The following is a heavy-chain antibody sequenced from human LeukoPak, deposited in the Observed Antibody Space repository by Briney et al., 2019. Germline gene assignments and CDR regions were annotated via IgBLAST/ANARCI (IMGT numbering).Heavy chain of an antibody. D-gene: IGHD3-3*01. Sequence: PGGSLRLSCAASGFTFSDYYMSWIRQAPGKGLEGVSYISSSGSTIYYADSVKGRFPISRDQATQSLYLKMNSLRAEDTGVYYCARDGYYDFWSGYYSHYYYYMDVWGKGTTVTVSS. J-gene: IGHJ6*03. CDR2: ISSSGSTI. V-gene: IGHV3-11*04. CDR1: GFTFSDYY. CDR3: ARDGYYDFWSGYYSHYYYYMDV.